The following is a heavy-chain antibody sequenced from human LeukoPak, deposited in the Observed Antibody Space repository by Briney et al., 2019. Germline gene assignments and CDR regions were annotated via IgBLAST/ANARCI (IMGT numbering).Heavy chain of an antibody. V-gene: IGHV1-18*01. Sequence: ASVKVSCKASGYTFTTYGFNWVRQAPGQGLEWMGWISAYSGNTNYAQKVQGRVTMTTDTSTSTAYMELRSLRSDDTAVYFCARGSSKYVFGYYMDVWGKGTTISVSS. CDR2: ISAYSGNT. CDR1: GYTFTTYG. J-gene: IGHJ6*03. CDR3: ARGSSKYVFGYYMDV. D-gene: IGHD4-11*01.